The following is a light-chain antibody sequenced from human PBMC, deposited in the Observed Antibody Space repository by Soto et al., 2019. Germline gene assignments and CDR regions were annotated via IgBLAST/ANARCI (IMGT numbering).Light chain of an antibody. CDR1: QSVSSN. V-gene: IGKV3-15*01. Sequence: IVMTQSPATLSLSPGERATLSCRASQSVSSNLAWYQQKPGQAPRLIIYGASTRATGIPARFSGSWSGTEFTLTISSLPSEVFAVYYCQQYNSWPPYTFGQGTKLEIK. CDR3: QQYNSWPPYT. J-gene: IGKJ2*01. CDR2: GAS.